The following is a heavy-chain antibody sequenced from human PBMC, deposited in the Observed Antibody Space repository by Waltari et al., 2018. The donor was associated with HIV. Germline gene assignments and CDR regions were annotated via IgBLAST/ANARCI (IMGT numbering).Heavy chain of an antibody. CDR2: ISWNSGNI. CDR1: GFTFDDYA. CDR3: AKDRGRWLQLRYFDY. V-gene: IGHV3-9*01. J-gene: IGHJ4*02. D-gene: IGHD5-12*01. Sequence: EVQLVESGGGLVQPGRSLRLSCAASGFTFDDYAMLWVRQAPGKGRGWVSGISWNSGNIGYADSVKGRFTISRENAKDSLYLQMNSLRPEDTALYYCAKDRGRWLQLRYFDYWGQGTLVTVSS.